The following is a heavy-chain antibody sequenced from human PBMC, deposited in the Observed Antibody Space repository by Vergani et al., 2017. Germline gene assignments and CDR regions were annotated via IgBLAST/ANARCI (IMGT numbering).Heavy chain of an antibody. V-gene: IGHV4-39*02. CDR2: IYYSGST. J-gene: IGHJ4*02. CDR1: GGSISSSSYY. D-gene: IGHD5-18*01. Sequence: QLQLPESGPGLVKPSETLSLTCTVSGGSISSSSYYWGWIRQPPGKGLEWIGSIYYSGSTYYNPSLKSRVTISVDTSKNQFSLKLSSVTAADTAGYYCAKDRAGYSYGYSSFDYWGQGTLVTVSS. CDR3: AKDRAGYSYGYSSFDY.